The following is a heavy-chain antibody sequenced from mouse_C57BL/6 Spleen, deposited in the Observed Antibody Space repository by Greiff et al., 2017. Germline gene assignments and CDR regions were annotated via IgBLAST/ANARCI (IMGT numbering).Heavy chain of an antibody. CDR3: ARRGTGTYYYAMDY. CDR2: IDPSDSYT. CDR1: GYTFTSYW. J-gene: IGHJ4*01. D-gene: IGHD4-1*01. V-gene: IGHV1-69*01. Sequence: VQLQQPGAELVMPGASVKLSCKASGYTFTSYWMHWVKQRPGQGLEWIGEIDPSDSYTNYNQKFKGKSTLTVDKSSSTAYMQLSSLTSEDSAVYYCARRGTGTYYYAMDYWGQGTSVTVSS.